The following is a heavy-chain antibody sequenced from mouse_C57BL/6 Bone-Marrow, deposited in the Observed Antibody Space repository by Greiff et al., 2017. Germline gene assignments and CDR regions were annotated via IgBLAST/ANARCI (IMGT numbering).Heavy chain of an antibody. CDR2: IDPENGDT. J-gene: IGHJ3*01. Sequence: VQLKQSGAELVRPGASVKLSCTASGFNIKDDYMHWVKQRPEQGLEWIGWIDPENGDTEYASKFQGKATITADTSSNPADLQLSSLTAEDTAVYYCTPYYYGSSPFAYWGQGTLVTVSA. CDR1: GFNIKDDY. CDR3: TPYYYGSSPFAY. D-gene: IGHD1-1*01. V-gene: IGHV14-4*01.